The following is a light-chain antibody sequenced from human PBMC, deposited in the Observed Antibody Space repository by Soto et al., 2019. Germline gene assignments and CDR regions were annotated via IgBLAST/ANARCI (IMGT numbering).Light chain of an antibody. Sequence: IQMTQSPSSVSASVGDTVTLSCQTSHGVSGWLAWYQQKPGKAPTLLIYTVSNLKSGVPSRFSGSGSGTDFSLTITNLQPEDLATYFCQQGKTFPFTFGPGTKVEVK. CDR1: HGVSGW. CDR2: TVS. J-gene: IGKJ3*01. CDR3: QQGKTFPFT. V-gene: IGKV1-12*01.